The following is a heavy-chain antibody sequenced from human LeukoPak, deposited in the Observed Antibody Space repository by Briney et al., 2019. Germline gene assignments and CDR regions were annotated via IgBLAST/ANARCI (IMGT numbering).Heavy chain of an antibody. J-gene: IGHJ4*02. CDR1: GGSFSGYY. CDR3: ARAAGIVATIYDY. V-gene: IGHV4-34*01. CDR2: INHSGST. D-gene: IGHD5-12*01. Sequence: SETLSRTCSVYGGSFSGYYWSWIRQPPGKGLEWIGEINHSGSTNYNPSLKSRVTISVDTSKNQFSLKLSSVTAADTAVYYCARAAGIVATIYDYWGQGTLVTVSS.